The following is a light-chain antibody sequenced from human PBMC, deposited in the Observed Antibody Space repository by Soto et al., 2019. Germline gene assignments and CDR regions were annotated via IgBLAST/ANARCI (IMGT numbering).Light chain of an antibody. Sequence: EIVLTQSPGTLSLSPGDSATLSCRASQSVSNNYLAWYQQQPGQPPRLLIYAASNRATGIPDRFSGSGSGTDFTPTISRLEPEDFAVYYCQQYGDSPLFGQGTKVDIK. CDR1: QSVSNNY. CDR3: QQYGDSPL. J-gene: IGKJ1*01. V-gene: IGKV3-20*01. CDR2: AAS.